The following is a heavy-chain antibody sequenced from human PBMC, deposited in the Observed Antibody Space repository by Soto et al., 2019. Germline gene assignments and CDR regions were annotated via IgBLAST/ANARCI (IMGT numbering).Heavy chain of an antibody. V-gene: IGHV3-21*01. J-gene: IGHJ6*02. CDR1: GFTFSSYS. D-gene: IGHD4-17*01. Sequence: VQLVESGGGLVKPGGSLRLSCAASGFTFSSYSMNWVRQAPGKGLEWVSSISSSSSYIYYADSVKGRFTISRDNAKNSLYLQMNSLRAEDTAVYYCARVGTPGDYVPHLSHYYYYGMDVWGQGTTVTVSS. CDR2: ISSSSSYI. CDR3: ARVGTPGDYVPHLSHYYYYGMDV.